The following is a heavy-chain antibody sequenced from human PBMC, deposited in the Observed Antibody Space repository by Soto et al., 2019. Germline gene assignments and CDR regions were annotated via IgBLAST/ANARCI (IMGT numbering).Heavy chain of an antibody. V-gene: IGHV3-33*01. J-gene: IGHJ4*02. Sequence: GGSLRLSCAASGFTFSSYGMHWVRQAPGKGLEWVAVIWYDGSNKYYADSVKGRFTISRDNSKNTLYLQMNSLRAEDTAVYYWARARMTSTGYSYGYLDYWGQGTLVTVSS. CDR3: ARARMTSTGYSYGYLDY. D-gene: IGHD5-18*01. CDR1: GFTFSSYG. CDR2: IWYDGSNK.